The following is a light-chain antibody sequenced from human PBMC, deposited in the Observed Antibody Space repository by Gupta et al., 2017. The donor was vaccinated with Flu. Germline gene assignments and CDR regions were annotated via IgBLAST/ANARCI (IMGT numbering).Light chain of an antibody. J-gene: IGKJ1*01. V-gene: IGKV3-15*01. CDR2: HAS. Sequence: VTMSVSPGERVTLSCRASQNVRNNVAWYQHKSGQAPRLLIYHASTRATGLPARFSGSGSGTEFTLTIAGLQSEDFGVYYCQQYDSWPPWTFGQGARVEIK. CDR1: QNVRNN. CDR3: QQYDSWPPWT.